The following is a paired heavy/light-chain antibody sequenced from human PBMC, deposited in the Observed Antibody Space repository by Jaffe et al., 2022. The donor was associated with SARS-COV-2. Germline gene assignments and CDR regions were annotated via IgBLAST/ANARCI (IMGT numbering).Heavy chain of an antibody. D-gene: IGHD3-10*01. CDR3: ARRLVPRITMVRGVIIHSMDV. CDR2: INTNTGNP. V-gene: IGHV7-4-1*02. CDR1: GYTFTSYA. J-gene: IGHJ6*03. Sequence: QVQLVQSGSELKKPGASVKVSCKASGYTFTSYAMNWVRQAPGQGLEWMGWINTNTGNPTYAQGFTGRFVFSLDTSVSTAYLQISSLKAEDTAVYYCARRLVPRITMVRGVIIHSMDVWGKGTTVTVSS.
Light chain of an antibody. CDR3: MQALQTPL. V-gene: IGKV2-28*01. Sequence: DIVMTQSPLSLPVTPGEPASISCRSSQSLLHSNGYNYLDWYLQKPGQSPQLLIYLGSNRASGVPDRFSGSGSGTDFTLKISRVEAEDVGVYYCMQALQTPLFGPGTKVDIK. CDR1: QSLLHSNGYNY. CDR2: LGS. J-gene: IGKJ3*01.